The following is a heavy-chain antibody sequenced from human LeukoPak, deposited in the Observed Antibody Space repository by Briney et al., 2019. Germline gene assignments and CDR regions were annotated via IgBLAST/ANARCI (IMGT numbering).Heavy chain of an antibody. CDR2: IYYSGST. Sequence: SETLSLTCTVSGGSVSSGSYYWSWIRQPPGKGLEWIGYIYYSGSTNYNPSLKSRVTISVDTSKNQFSLKLSSVTAADTAVYYYARMGIPDYGDINDYWGQGTLVTVSS. V-gene: IGHV4-61*01. CDR3: ARMGIPDYGDINDY. CDR1: GGSVSSGSYY. D-gene: IGHD4-17*01. J-gene: IGHJ4*02.